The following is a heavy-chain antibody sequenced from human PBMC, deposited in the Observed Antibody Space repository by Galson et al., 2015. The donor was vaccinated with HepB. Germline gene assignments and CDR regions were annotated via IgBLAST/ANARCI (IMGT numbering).Heavy chain of an antibody. V-gene: IGHV3-33*01. CDR1: GFIYSNYG. D-gene: IGHD3-22*01. CDR2: IWYDGNNQ. Sequence: SLRLSCAASGFIYSNYGMHWVRQAPGKGLEWVAAIWYDGNNQYYGDSVKGRFTISRDNSKSTLNLLMNSLRAEDTGIYYCGRDSNGFIDYWGRGILVTVSS. CDR3: GRDSNGFIDY. J-gene: IGHJ4*02.